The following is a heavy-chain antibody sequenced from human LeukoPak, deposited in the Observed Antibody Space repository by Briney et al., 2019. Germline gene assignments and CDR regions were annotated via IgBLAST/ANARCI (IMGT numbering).Heavy chain of an antibody. CDR3: AARSPFIAVAGTVFDY. V-gene: IGHV1-2*02. J-gene: IGHJ4*02. CDR2: INPNSGGT. CDR1: GYTFTGYY. Sequence: ASVKVSCKASGYTFTGYYMHWVRQAPGQGLEWMGWINPNSGGTNYAQKFQGRVTMTRDTSISTAYMELSRLRSDDTAVYYCAARSPFIAVAGTVFDYWGQGTLVTASS. D-gene: IGHD6-19*01.